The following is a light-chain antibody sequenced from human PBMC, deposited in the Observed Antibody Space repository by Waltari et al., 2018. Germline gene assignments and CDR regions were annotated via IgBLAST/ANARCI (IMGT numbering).Light chain of an antibody. J-gene: IGLJ2*01. CDR3: QSYDTSLGVV. Sequence: QSVLTQPHSVSGAPGQRVTISCTGSWSNIGAGSDVHWYQQLPGKAPTLLIYGINTRPPGVPDRFFGSKSGTSASLAIPGLQPEDEADYYCQSYDTSLGVVFGGGTKLTVL. V-gene: IGLV1-40*01. CDR1: WSNIGAGSD. CDR2: GIN.